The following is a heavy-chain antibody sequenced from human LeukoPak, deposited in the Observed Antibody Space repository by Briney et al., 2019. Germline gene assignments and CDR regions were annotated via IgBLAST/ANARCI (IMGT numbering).Heavy chain of an antibody. D-gene: IGHD3-3*01. Sequence: GGSLRLSCAASGFTLNSDAMSWVRQAPGKGLEWVSAISPGGTTYYADSVKGRSTISRDTSKNTLHLQMTSLRAEDTAIYYCTTENYDFWSAFGYWGLGTLVTVSS. CDR2: ISPGGTT. V-gene: IGHV3-23*01. CDR1: GFTLNSDA. CDR3: TTENYDFWSAFGY. J-gene: IGHJ4*02.